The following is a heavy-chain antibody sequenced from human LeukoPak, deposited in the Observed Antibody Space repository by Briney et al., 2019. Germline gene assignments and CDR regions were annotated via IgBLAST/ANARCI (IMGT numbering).Heavy chain of an antibody. J-gene: IGHJ4*02. V-gene: IGHV4-61*05. Sequence: SETLSLTCTVSGGSISSSSYYWGWIRQPPGKGLEWIGYIYYSGSTNYNPSLKSRVTISVDTSKNQFSLKLSSVTAADTAVYYCARGDIVATTNFDYWGQGTLVTVSS. D-gene: IGHD5-12*01. CDR2: IYYSGST. CDR3: ARGDIVATTNFDY. CDR1: GGSISSSSYY.